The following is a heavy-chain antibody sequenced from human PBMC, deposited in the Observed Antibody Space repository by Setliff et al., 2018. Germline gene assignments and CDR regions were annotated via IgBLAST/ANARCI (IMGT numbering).Heavy chain of an antibody. CDR2: IHYSGTT. CDR1: GGSSSSHY. V-gene: IGHV4-59*11. D-gene: IGHD2-15*01. Sequence: PSETLSLTCTVSGGSSSSHYWSWIRQPPGKGLEWIGYIHYSGTTNYNPSLKSRVTLSLDTAKNQFSLELRAVTAADTALYYCARENGYCSGGACYFMFDYWGQGTLVTGSS. J-gene: IGHJ4*02. CDR3: ARENGYCSGGACYFMFDY.